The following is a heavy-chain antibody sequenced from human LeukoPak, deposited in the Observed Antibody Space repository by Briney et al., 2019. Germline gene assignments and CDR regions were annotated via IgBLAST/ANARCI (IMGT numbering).Heavy chain of an antibody. J-gene: IGHJ4*02. CDR2: ISGNGGST. CDR1: GFTFSGYA. D-gene: IGHD3-10*01. Sequence: GGSLRLACSASGFTFSGYAMYWVRQASGKGLEYVSAISGNGGSTYYADSVKGRFTISRDNSKNTLYLQMSSLRAEDTAVYYCVRGFTYYYGSGSYVDYWGQGTLVTVSS. CDR3: VRGFTYYYGSGSYVDY. V-gene: IGHV3-64D*06.